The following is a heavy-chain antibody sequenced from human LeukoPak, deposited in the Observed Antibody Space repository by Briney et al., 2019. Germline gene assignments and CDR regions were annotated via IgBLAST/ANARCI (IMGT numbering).Heavy chain of an antibody. CDR1: GGSINNDY. Sequence: SETLSLTCTVSGGSINNDYWSWIRQPPGKGQEWIGYINFSGRINYNPSLKSRVTISGDTSKNQFSLRLSSMTAADTAVYYCARGAGWYEYWGRGTLVTVSS. CDR3: ARGAGWYEY. J-gene: IGHJ4*02. D-gene: IGHD6-19*01. V-gene: IGHV4-59*01. CDR2: INFSGRI.